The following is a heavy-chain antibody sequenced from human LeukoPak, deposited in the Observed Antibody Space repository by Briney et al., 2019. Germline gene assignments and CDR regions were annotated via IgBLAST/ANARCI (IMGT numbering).Heavy chain of an antibody. V-gene: IGHV4-39*01. CDR2: IYYSGRT. D-gene: IGHD3-10*01. CDR3: ARSLRELWFGELLSVSWFDP. Sequence: PSETLSLTCSVSGDSISSSSYYWGWIRQPPGKGLEWIGTIYYSGRTDYNPSLKSRVTISVDTSKNQFSLKLSSVTAADTAVYYCARSLRELWFGELLSVSWFDPWGQGTLVTVSS. CDR1: GDSISSSSYY. J-gene: IGHJ5*02.